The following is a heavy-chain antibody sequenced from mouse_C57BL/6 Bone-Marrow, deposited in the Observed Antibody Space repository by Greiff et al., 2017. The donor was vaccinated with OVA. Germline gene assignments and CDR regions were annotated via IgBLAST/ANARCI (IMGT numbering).Heavy chain of an antibody. CDR2: IDPSDSYT. Sequence: QVQLQQPGAELVKPGASVKLSCKASGYTFTSYWMQWVKQRPGQGLEWIGEIDPSDSYTNYNQKFKGKATLTVDTSSSTAYMQLSSLTTEDSAVYYCARHYCGQGTTLTVSS. V-gene: IGHV1-50*01. CDR1: GYTFTSYW. CDR3: ARHY. J-gene: IGHJ2*01.